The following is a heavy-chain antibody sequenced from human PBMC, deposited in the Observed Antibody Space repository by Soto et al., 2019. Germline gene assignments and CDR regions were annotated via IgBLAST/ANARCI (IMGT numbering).Heavy chain of an antibody. V-gene: IGHV3-73*01. CDR3: TRHEDYYGSGSYDY. CDR2: IRSKANSYAT. Sequence: GGSLRLSCAASGFTFIGSAMHWVLQASWKGLEWVGRIRSKANSYATAYAASVKGRFTISRDDSKNTAYLQMNSLKTEDTAVYYCTRHEDYYGSGSYDYWGQGTLVTVSS. J-gene: IGHJ4*02. CDR1: GFTFIGSA. D-gene: IGHD3-10*01.